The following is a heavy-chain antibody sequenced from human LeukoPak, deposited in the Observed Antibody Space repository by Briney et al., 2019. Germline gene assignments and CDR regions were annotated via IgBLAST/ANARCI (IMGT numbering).Heavy chain of an antibody. CDR2: ISGSGGSI. CDR1: GFTFSSCA. V-gene: IGHV3-23*01. D-gene: IGHD5-24*01. CDR3: AKAGEMGTITDFDY. J-gene: IGHJ4*02. Sequence: GGSLRLSCAASGFTFSSCAMSWVRQTPGKGLEWVSAISGSGGSIYYADSVKGRFTISRDNSKNTLYLQMNSLRAEDTAVYYCAKAGEMGTITDFDYWGQGTLVTVSS.